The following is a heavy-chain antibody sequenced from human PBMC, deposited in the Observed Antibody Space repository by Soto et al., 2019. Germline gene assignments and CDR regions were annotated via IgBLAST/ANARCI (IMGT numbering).Heavy chain of an antibody. CDR3: ASGWIDCSSTSCSRDWFDP. Sequence: ASVKVSCKASGYTFTGYYMHWVRQAPGQGLEWMGWINPNSGGTNYAQKFQGRVTMTRDTSISTAYMELSRLRSDDTAVYYCASGWIDCSSTSCSRDWFDPWGQGTLVTVSS. CDR2: INPNSGGT. D-gene: IGHD2-2*01. CDR1: GYTFTGYY. J-gene: IGHJ5*02. V-gene: IGHV1-2*02.